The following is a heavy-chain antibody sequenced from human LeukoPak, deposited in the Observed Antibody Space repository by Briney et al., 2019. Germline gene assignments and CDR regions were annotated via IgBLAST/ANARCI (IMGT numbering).Heavy chain of an antibody. CDR3: ARVDDLDAFDI. Sequence: GRSLRLSCAASGFTFSSYAMHWVRQAPGKGLEWVAVISDDGSNKYYADSVKGRFAISRDNSKNTLYLQMNSLRPEDTAVYYCARVDDLDAFDIWGQGTMVTVSS. J-gene: IGHJ3*02. V-gene: IGHV3-30*09. CDR2: ISDDGSNK. CDR1: GFTFSSYA. D-gene: IGHD2-2*03.